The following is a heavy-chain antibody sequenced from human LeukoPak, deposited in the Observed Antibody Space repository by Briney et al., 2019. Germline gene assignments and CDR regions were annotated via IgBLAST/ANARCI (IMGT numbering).Heavy chain of an antibody. CDR1: GFTFSSYA. J-gene: IGHJ4*02. Sequence: GRSLRLSCAASGFTFSSYAMHWVRQAPGKWLEWVAVISYDGSNKYYADSVKGRFTISRDNSKNTLYLQMNSLRAEDTAVYYCARDHTPNYYDSSGLDYWGQGTLVTVSS. D-gene: IGHD3-22*01. V-gene: IGHV3-30*04. CDR3: ARDHTPNYYDSSGLDY. CDR2: ISYDGSNK.